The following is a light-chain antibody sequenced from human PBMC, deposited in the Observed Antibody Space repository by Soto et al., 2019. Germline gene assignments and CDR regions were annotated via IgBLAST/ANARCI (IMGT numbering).Light chain of an antibody. CDR3: CSPGDTHIVV. CDR2: DVT. Sequence: QSALTQPRSVSGSPGQSVTISCSGTSSDVGRYNWVSWYQQPPGKAPKLMIYDVTQRPSGVPDRFSASKSGTTASLTISGLQVEDEADYYCCSPGDTHIVVLGGGTKLTVL. CDR1: SSDVGRYNW. V-gene: IGLV2-11*01. J-gene: IGLJ2*01.